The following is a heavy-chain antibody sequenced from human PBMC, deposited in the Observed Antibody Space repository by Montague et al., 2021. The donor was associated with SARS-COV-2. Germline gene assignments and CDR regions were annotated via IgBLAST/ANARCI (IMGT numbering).Heavy chain of an antibody. D-gene: IGHD2-2*01. CDR1: GGSSSNYY. CDR2: IYISGST. CDR3: ARHRCSSTSCYDYGMDV. V-gene: IGHV4-4*07. J-gene: IGHJ6*02. Sequence: SETLSLICTFSGGSSSNYYWSWIRQPAGKGLEWIGHIYISGSTNYNPSLKSRVTMSVDTSKNQFSLKLSSATAADTAVYYCARHRCSSTSCYDYGMDVWGQGTTVTVSS.